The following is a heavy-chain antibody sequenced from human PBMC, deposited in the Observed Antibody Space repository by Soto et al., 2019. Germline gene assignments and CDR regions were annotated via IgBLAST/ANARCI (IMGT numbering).Heavy chain of an antibody. J-gene: IGHJ6*02. CDR1: GYTFTSYY. CDR2: INPNTGGT. V-gene: IGHV1-2*04. CDR3: ARDPPYSSSWYGEVYYYYGMDV. Sequence: GASVKVSCKASGYTFTSYYVHWVRQAPGQGLEWMGWINPNTGGTNYAQKFQGWVTMTRDTSTSTAYMELSSLRSDDTAMYYCARDPPYSSSWYGEVYYYYGMDVWGQGTTVTVSS. D-gene: IGHD6-13*01.